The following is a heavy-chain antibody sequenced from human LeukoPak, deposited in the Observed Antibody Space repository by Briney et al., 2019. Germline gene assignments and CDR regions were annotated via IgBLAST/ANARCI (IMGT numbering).Heavy chain of an antibody. CDR1: GFTFSDYY. V-gene: IGHV3-11*01. CDR2: ISSRGTTI. Sequence: PGGSLRLSCAASGFTFSDYYMNWIRQAPGKGLEWVSYISSRGTTIYYADSVKGRFTISRDSAKNSLYLQMNSLKTEDTAVYYCTRLPLCIAAAGTVCDYWGQGTLVTVSS. CDR3: TRLPLCIAAAGTVCDY. D-gene: IGHD6-13*01. J-gene: IGHJ4*02.